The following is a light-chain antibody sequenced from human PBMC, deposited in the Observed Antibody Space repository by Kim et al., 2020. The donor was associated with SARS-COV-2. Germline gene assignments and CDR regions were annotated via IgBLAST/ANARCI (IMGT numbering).Light chain of an antibody. J-gene: IGLJ2*01. CDR3: NSRDSNDNVV. CDR2: GKN. CDR1: SLRSYY. Sequence: SSELTQDPAVSVALGQTVRITCKGDSLRSYYATWYQQKPGQAPILVIYGKNNRPSGIQDRFSGSSSGNTASLTITGTQAGDEADYYCNSRDSNDNVVFGGGTKLTVL. V-gene: IGLV3-19*01.